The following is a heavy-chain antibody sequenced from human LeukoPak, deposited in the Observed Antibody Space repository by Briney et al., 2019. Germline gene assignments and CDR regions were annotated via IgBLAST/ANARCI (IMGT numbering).Heavy chain of an antibody. V-gene: IGHV4-34*11. J-gene: IGHJ6*03. D-gene: IGHD3-10*01. CDR3: ARDVPRGTGYMDV. CDR2: IYYSGST. CDR1: GGSFSGYY. Sequence: PSETLSLTCAVYGGSFSGYYWSWIRQPPGKGLEWIGYIYYSGSTSSNPSLKSRVTISVDTSKNHFSLRLKYVTAADTAVYYCARDVPRGTGYMDVWGKGTTVTVSS.